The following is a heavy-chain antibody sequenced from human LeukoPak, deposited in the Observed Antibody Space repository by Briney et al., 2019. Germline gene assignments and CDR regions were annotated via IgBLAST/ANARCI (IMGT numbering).Heavy chain of an antibody. D-gene: IGHD3-10*01. J-gene: IGHJ6*03. CDR1: GYTFTSYY. Sequence: ASVKVSCKASGYTFTSYYMHWMRQAPGQGPEWMGIINPRGGSTDYSQKFQDRVTMSSDTSTSTVYMELSSLRSEDTAVYYCASTPDLWFGEKWGYYYYMDVWGKGTTVTVSS. CDR2: INPRGGST. V-gene: IGHV1-46*01. CDR3: ASTPDLWFGEKWGYYYYMDV.